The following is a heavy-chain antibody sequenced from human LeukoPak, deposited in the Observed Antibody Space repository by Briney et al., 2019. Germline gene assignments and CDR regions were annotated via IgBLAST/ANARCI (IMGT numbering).Heavy chain of an antibody. Sequence: SETLSLTCTVSAGSLSSNYWSWIRQPPGKGLEWIAYIYSRGSTKYNPSLKSRVTISVDTSKNQFSLKLSSVTAADTAVYYCARGLGGTFDGYYFDYWGQGTLVAVSS. D-gene: IGHD3-3*01. CDR1: AGSLSSNY. CDR3: ARGLGGTFDGYYFDY. CDR2: IYSRGST. J-gene: IGHJ4*02. V-gene: IGHV4-59*01.